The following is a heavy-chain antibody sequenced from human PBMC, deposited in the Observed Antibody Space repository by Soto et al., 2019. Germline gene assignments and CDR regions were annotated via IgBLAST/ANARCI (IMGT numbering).Heavy chain of an antibody. CDR3: ASPPKRYSYGEYYFDY. CDR1: GGSFSGYY. CDR2: INHSGST. D-gene: IGHD5-18*01. Sequence: QVQLQQWGAGLLKPSETLSLTCAVYGGSFSGYYWSWIRQPPGKGLEWIGEINHSGSTNYNPSLKSRVTISVDTSKNQFSLKLSSVIAADTAVYYCASPPKRYSYGEYYFDYWGQGTLVTVSS. V-gene: IGHV4-34*01. J-gene: IGHJ4*02.